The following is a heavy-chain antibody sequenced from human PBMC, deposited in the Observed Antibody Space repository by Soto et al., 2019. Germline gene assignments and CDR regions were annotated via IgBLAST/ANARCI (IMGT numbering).Heavy chain of an antibody. V-gene: IGHV3-74*01. J-gene: IGHJ4*02. CDR3: ARVQSVSGPPTFHY. CDR2: VNTDGSDT. D-gene: IGHD6-19*01. Sequence: EVQLIESGGGLVQPGGSLRLSCAASGFTFTKSWMHWVRQTPGKGLEWVSRVNTDGSDTIYADSVKGRFTISRDNAKNTLYLQINSLTAEDKAMSYCARVQSVSGPPTFHYWGQGALVTVSS. CDR1: GFTFTKSW.